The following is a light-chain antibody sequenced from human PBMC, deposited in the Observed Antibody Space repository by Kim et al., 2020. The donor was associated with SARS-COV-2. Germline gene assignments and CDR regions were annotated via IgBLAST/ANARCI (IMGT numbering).Light chain of an antibody. Sequence: GQTVRITCQGDSLRSYYASWYQQKPGQAPVLVIYDKNNRPSGIPDRFSGSSSGNTASLTITGAQAEDEADYYCNSRDSSGNHWVFGGGTQLTVL. CDR2: DKN. CDR3: NSRDSSGNHWV. V-gene: IGLV3-19*01. CDR1: SLRSYY. J-gene: IGLJ3*02.